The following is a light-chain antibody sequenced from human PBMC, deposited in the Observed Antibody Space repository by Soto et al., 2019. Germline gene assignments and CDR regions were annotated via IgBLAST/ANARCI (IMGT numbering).Light chain of an antibody. V-gene: IGLV2-8*01. CDR3: RSYAGSNNSYV. Sequence: QSVLTQPPSASGSPGQSVTISCTGTSSDVGGYNYVSWYQQHPGKAPKLMIYEVSKRPSGVPDRFSGSKSGNTASLTVSGLQAEDEADYYCRSYAGSNNSYVFGTGTKVTVL. CDR2: EVS. J-gene: IGLJ1*01. CDR1: SSDVGGYNY.